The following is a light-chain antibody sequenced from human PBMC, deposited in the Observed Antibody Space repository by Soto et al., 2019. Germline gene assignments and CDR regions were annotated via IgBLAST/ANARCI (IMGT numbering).Light chain of an antibody. CDR2: DVT. CDR1: SSDVGGYNY. CDR3: GSYTTSNTRKID. V-gene: IGLV2-14*03. J-gene: IGLJ1*01. Sequence: QSVLTQPASVSGSPGQSITISCTGTSSDVGGYNYVSWYQHHPGKAPKLIIYDVTNRPSGVSNPFSGSKSGNTASLTISGLQPEDEADYYCGSYTTSNTRKIDFGTGTKVTVL.